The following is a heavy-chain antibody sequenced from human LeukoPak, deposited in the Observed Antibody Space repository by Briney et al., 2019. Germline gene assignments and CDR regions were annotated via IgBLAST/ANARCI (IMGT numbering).Heavy chain of an antibody. CDR1: GGSISSYY. CDR3: ARESYSSSYLFDF. J-gene: IGHJ4*02. D-gene: IGHD6-6*01. CDR2: IYTSGST. V-gene: IGHV4-4*07. Sequence: ASETLSLTCTVSGGSISSYYWSWIRQPAGKGLEWIGRIYTSGSTNYNPSLKSRVTMSVDTSKNQISLKVNSVTAADTAVYYCARESYSSSYLFDFWGQGTLVTVSS.